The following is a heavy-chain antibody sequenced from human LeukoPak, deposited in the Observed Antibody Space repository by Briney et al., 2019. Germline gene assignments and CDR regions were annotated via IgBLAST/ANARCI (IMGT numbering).Heavy chain of an antibody. J-gene: IGHJ3*02. V-gene: IGHV4-59*12. CDR3: ARDSPYCGGDCYSSNAFDI. Sequence: SETLSLTCTVSGGSISSYYWSWIRQPPGKGLEWIGYIYYSGSTNYNPSLKSRVTMSVDTSKNQFSLKLSSVTAADTAVYYCARDSPYCGGDCYSSNAFDIWGQGTMVTVSS. D-gene: IGHD2-21*02. CDR1: GGSISSYY. CDR2: IYYSGST.